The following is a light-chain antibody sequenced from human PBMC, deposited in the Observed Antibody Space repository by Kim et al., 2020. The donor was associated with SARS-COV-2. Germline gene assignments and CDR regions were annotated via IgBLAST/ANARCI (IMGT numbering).Light chain of an antibody. Sequence: DIQMTQSPSSLSASVGDRVTISCRASQSISNFLNWYQVKPGKVPRLLIYGASSLQTGVPSRFRGSGSGTDFTLTISSLQPDDFATYFCQQSYSKLWTFGQGTKVDIK. CDR1: QSISNF. V-gene: IGKV1-39*01. CDR3: QQSYSKLWT. CDR2: GAS. J-gene: IGKJ1*01.